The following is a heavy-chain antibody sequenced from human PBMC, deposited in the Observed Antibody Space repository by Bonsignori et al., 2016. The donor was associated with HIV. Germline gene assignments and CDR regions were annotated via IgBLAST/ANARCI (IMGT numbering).Heavy chain of an antibody. D-gene: IGHD5-18*01. CDR1: GGSLSNYI. V-gene: IGHV1-69*13. CDR2: IMPMLGAP. Sequence: QVHLVQSGAEVKKPGSSVKVSCKGSGGSLSNYIISWMRQAPGQGFEWMGGIMPMLGAPNYAQKFQGRVTMTADESTNTVYMELSSLRYDDTGIYYCARGLGYIYGYHYYDPWGQGTLVT. CDR3: ARGLGYIYGYHYYDP. J-gene: IGHJ5*02.